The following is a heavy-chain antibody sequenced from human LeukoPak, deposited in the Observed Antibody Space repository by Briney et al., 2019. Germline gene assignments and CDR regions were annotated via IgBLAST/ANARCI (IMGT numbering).Heavy chain of an antibody. CDR1: GYTFTSYG. Sequence: ASVKVSCKASGYTFTSYGISWVRQAPGQGLEWMGWISAYSGNTNYAQKFQGRVTMTRDTSISTAYMELSRLRSDDTAVYYCARDGQQLVRFDPWGQGTLVTVSS. CDR2: ISAYSGNT. V-gene: IGHV1-18*01. D-gene: IGHD6-13*01. J-gene: IGHJ5*02. CDR3: ARDGQQLVRFDP.